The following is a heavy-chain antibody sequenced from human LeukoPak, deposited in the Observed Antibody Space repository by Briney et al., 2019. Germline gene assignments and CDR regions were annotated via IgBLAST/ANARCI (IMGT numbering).Heavy chain of an antibody. V-gene: IGHV4-38-2*02. CDR1: GYSISSGYY. CDR2: IYHSGST. D-gene: IGHD3-10*01. CDR3: ARESYGSRSYDYYYYYMDV. Sequence: PSETLSVTCTVSGYSISSGYYWGWIRQPPGKGLEWIGSIYHSGSTYYNPSLKSRVTISVDTSKNQFSLKLSSVTAADTAVYYCARESYGSRSYDYYYYYMDVWGKGTTVTVSS. J-gene: IGHJ6*03.